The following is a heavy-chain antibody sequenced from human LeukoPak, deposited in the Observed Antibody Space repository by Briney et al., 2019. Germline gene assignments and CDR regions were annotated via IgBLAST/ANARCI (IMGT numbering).Heavy chain of an antibody. D-gene: IGHD6-19*01. Sequence: GGSLRLSCAASGFTFSSYAMSWVRQAPGKGLEWVSAISGSGGSTYYADSVKGRFTISRDNSKNTLYLQMNSLRAKDTAVYYCAPLAVATKDIDYWGQGTLVTVSS. CDR3: APLAVATKDIDY. CDR1: GFTFSSYA. CDR2: ISGSGGST. V-gene: IGHV3-23*01. J-gene: IGHJ4*02.